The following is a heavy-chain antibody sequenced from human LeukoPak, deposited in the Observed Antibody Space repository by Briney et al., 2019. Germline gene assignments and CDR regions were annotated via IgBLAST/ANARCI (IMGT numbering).Heavy chain of an antibody. J-gene: IGHJ4*02. CDR1: GFTVSSNY. V-gene: IGHV3-66*01. CDR3: AREVAGSGWSYYFDF. D-gene: IGHD6-19*01. CDR2: IYGGGTT. Sequence: GGSLRLSCAASGFTVSSNYMSWVRQAPGKGLEWVSIIYGGGTTHYADSVKGRFTISRDKSENTVYLQMNSLRAEDTALYYCAREVAGSGWSYYFDFWGQGTLVTVSS.